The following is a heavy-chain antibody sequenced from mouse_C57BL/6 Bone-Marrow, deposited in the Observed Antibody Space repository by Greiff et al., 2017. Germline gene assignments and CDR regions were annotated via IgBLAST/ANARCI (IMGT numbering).Heavy chain of an antibody. Sequence: VQLQQSGAELVRPGASVKLSCTASGFKIKDDYMHWVKQRPEQGLEWIGWIDPENGDTEYASKFQGKATITADTSSNTAYLQLSSLTSEDTAVYYCTTWTTVVAHFAYWGQGPTLTVSS. D-gene: IGHD1-1*01. CDR2: IDPENGDT. J-gene: IGHJ2*01. V-gene: IGHV14-4*01. CDR3: TTWTTVVAHFAY. CDR1: GFKIKDDY.